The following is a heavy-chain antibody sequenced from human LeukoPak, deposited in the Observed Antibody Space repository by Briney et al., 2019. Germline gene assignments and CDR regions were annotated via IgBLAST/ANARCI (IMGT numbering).Heavy chain of an antibody. D-gene: IGHD3-16*01. CDR1: GFTFSDAW. CDR2: IKSKTDGGTT. Sequence: GGSLRLSRAASGFTFSDAWMSWVRQAPPNGREGAGGIKSKTDGGTTDYAAPVKGRFTISRDDSKNTLYLQMNSLKTEDTAVYYCTTQGAYDYVWGSYDYWGQGTLVTVSS. CDR3: TTQGAYDYVWGSYDY. J-gene: IGHJ4*02. V-gene: IGHV3-15*01.